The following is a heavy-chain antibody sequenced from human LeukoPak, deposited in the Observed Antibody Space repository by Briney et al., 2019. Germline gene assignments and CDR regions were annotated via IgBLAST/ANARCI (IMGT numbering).Heavy chain of an antibody. D-gene: IGHD5-18*01. CDR2: INPNSGGT. J-gene: IGHJ4*02. V-gene: IGHV1-2*02. CDR3: ARTFSRGYSYGTGYIKNDY. CDR1: GYTFTGYY. Sequence: GASVKVSCKASGYTFTGYYMHRVRQAPGQGLEWMGWINPNSGGTNYAQKFQGRVTMTRDTSISTAYMELSRLRSDDTAVYYCARTFSRGYSYGTGYIKNDYWGQGALVTVSS.